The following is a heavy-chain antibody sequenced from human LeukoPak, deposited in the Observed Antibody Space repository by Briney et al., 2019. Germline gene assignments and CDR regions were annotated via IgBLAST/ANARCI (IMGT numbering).Heavy chain of an antibody. CDR3: ARGGSGST. CDR1: GFTFSSYA. Sequence: PGGSLRLSCAASGFTFSSYAMHWVRQAPGKGLEWVAVISYDGSNKYYADSVKGRFTISRDNSKNTLYLQMNSLRAEDTAVYYCARGGSGSTWGQGTLVTVSS. D-gene: IGHD3-10*01. CDR2: ISYDGSNK. V-gene: IGHV3-30*04. J-gene: IGHJ5*02.